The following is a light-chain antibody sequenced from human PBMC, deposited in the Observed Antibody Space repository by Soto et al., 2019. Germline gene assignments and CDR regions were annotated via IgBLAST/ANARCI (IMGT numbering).Light chain of an antibody. Sequence: QSALTQPPSASGSPGQSVTISCTGTSSGVGGYNYVSWYQHHPGKAPKLMIYEVSKRPSGVPDRFSGSKSGNTASLTVSGLQAEDEADYYCNSYAGSNNVVFGGGTKLTVL. J-gene: IGLJ2*01. CDR2: EVS. CDR1: SSGVGGYNY. V-gene: IGLV2-8*01. CDR3: NSYAGSNNVV.